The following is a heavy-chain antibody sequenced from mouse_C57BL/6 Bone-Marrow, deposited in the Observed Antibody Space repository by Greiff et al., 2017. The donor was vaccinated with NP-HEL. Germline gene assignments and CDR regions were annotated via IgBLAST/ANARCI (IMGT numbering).Heavy chain of an antibody. CDR2: IWRGGST. J-gene: IGHJ4*01. Sequence: VQLQQSGPGLVQPSQSLSITCTVSGFSLTSYGVHWVRQSPGKGLEWLGVIWRGGSTDYNAAFMSRLSINKDNSKSQVFFKMNSLQADDTAIYYCAKMVTTGLYAMDYWGQGTSVTVSS. D-gene: IGHD2-2*01. V-gene: IGHV2-5*01. CDR3: AKMVTTGLYAMDY. CDR1: GFSLTSYG.